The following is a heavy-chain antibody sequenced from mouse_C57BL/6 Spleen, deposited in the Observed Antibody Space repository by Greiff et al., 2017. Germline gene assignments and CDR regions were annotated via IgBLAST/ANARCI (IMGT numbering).Heavy chain of an antibody. CDR3: ARERGSTYDYDDYYAMDY. CDR1: GYTFTSYW. Sequence: QVQLKESGAELAKPGASVKLSCKASGYTFTSYWMHWVKQRPGQGLEWIGYINPSSGYTKYNQKFKDKATLTADKSSSTAYMQLSSLTYEDSAVYYCARERGSTYDYDDYYAMDYWGQGTSVTVSS. CDR2: INPSSGYT. V-gene: IGHV1-7*01. D-gene: IGHD2-4*01. J-gene: IGHJ4*01.